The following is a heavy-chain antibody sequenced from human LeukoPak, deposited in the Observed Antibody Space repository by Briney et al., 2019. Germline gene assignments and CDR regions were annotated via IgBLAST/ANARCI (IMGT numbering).Heavy chain of an antibody. Sequence: PSETLSLTCTVSGGSISSGSYYWSWIRQPAGKGLEWIGRIYTSGSTNYNPSLKSRVTISVDTSKNQFSLKLSSVTAADTAVYYCARDRCSGGSCYDDYWGQGTLVTVSS. CDR3: ARDRCSGGSCYDDY. J-gene: IGHJ4*02. D-gene: IGHD2-15*01. V-gene: IGHV4-61*02. CDR2: IYTSGST. CDR1: GGSISSGSYY.